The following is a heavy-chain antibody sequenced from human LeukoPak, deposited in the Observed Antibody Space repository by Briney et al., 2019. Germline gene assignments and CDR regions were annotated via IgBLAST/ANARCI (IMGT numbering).Heavy chain of an antibody. J-gene: IGHJ4*02. CDR3: ARVRAAAGPRHLVRYLDY. D-gene: IGHD6-13*01. CDR2: IYYSGST. Sequence: PSETLSLTCTVSGGSISSYYWSWIRQPPGKGLEWIGCIYYSGSTNYNPSLKSRVTISVDTSKNQFSLKLSSVTAADTAVYYCARVRAAAGPRHLVRYLDYWGQGTLVTVSS. V-gene: IGHV4-59*12. CDR1: GGSISSYY.